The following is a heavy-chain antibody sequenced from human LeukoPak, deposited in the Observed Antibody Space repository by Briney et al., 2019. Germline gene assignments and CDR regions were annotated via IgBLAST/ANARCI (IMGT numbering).Heavy chain of an antibody. CDR1: GFTFSSYA. D-gene: IGHD6-19*01. Sequence: GGSLRLSCAASGFTFSSYAMSWVRQAPGKGLEWVSAISGSGGSTYYADSVKGRFTSSRDNSKNTLYLQMNSLRAEDTAVYYCAITTVAGNVGLFYWGQGTLVTVSS. J-gene: IGHJ4*02. CDR3: AITTVAGNVGLFY. CDR2: ISGSGGST. V-gene: IGHV3-23*01.